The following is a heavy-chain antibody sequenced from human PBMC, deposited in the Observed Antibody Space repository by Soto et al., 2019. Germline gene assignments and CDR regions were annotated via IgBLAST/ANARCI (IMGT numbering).Heavy chain of an antibody. CDR1: GYSFSDYH. CDR3: ARGHSTDCSNGVCSFFYNHEMDV. V-gene: IGHV1-2*04. Sequence: QVQLVQSGAEVKKPGASVKVSCMASGYSFSDYHIYWVRQAPGQGLEWLGRINPKSGGTSTAQKFQGWVTMTRDTSISTAYMELTRLKSGDTAVYFCARGHSTDCSNGVCSFFYNHEMDVWGQGTTVTVSS. D-gene: IGHD2-8*01. J-gene: IGHJ6*02. CDR2: INPKSGGT.